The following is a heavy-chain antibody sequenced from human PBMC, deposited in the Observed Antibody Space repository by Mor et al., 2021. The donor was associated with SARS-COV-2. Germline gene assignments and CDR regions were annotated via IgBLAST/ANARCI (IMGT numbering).Heavy chain of an antibody. V-gene: IGHV3-30-3*01. J-gene: IGHJ4*01. D-gene: IGHD3-10*01. Sequence: SSYAMHWVRQAPGKGLEWVAVISYDGSNKYYADSVKGRFTISRDNSKNTLYLQMNSLRAEDTAVYYCARDPFRGSGSIVGYWG. CDR2: ISYDGSNK. CDR1: SSYA. CDR3: ARDPFRGSGSIVGY.